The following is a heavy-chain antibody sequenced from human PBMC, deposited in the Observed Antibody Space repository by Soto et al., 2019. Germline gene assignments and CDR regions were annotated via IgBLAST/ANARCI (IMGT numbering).Heavy chain of an antibody. CDR2: ISWNSGSI. V-gene: IGHV3-9*01. D-gene: IGHD2-2*03. J-gene: IGHJ6*03. CDR1: GFTFDDYA. Sequence: GGSLRLSCAASGFTFDDYAMHWVRQAPGKGLEWVSGISWNSGSIGYADSVKGRFTISRDNAKNSLYLQMNSLRAEDTALYYCAKAVSAYMDYMDVWGKGTTVTVSS. CDR3: AKAVSAYMDYMDV.